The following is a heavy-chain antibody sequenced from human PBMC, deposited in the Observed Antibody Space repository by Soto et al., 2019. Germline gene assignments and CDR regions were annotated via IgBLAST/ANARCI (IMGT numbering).Heavy chain of an antibody. Sequence: PGGSLRLSCAASGFTFSSYGMNWVRQAPGKGLEWVSSISSSSSYIYYADSVKGRFTISRDNAKNSLYLQMNSLRAEDTAVYYCARDYGGNSWFDPWGQGTLVTVSS. D-gene: IGHD4-17*01. CDR1: GFTFSSYG. CDR2: ISSSSSYI. CDR3: ARDYGGNSWFDP. J-gene: IGHJ5*02. V-gene: IGHV3-21*01.